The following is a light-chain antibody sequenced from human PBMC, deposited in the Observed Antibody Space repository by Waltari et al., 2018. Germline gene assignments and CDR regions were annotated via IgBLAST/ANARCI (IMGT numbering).Light chain of an antibody. J-gene: IGLJ3*02. CDR3: SSYAGYNIWV. Sequence: QSALTQPASVSGSPGQSITISCPGTTSDVGSYNLLSWFQQHAGKAPKLIIFGDRKRPSGSSNRFSGSKSGNTASLTISGLQAEDEADYYCSSYAGYNIWVFGGGTKLTVL. CDR2: GDR. V-gene: IGLV2-23*01. CDR1: TSDVGSYNL.